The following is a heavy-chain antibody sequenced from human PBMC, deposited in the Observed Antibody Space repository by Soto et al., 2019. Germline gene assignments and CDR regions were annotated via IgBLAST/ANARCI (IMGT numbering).Heavy chain of an antibody. D-gene: IGHD2-2*02. V-gene: IGHV4-4*07. J-gene: IGHJ6*02. CDR1: GGSISGYY. CDR3: SRVGCSNSRCYTRGMDV. CDR2: IYSDGTT. Sequence: SETLSLTCTVSGGSISGYYWSWVRQPAGKGLEWVGRIYSDGTTNYSPSLKSRVTMSLDTSKNQFSLHLNSVTAAETAVYYCSRVGCSNSRCYTRGMDVWGQGTTVIVSS.